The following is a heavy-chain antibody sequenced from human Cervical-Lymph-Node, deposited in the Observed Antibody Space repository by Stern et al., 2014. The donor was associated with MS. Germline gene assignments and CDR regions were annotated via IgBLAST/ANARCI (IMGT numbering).Heavy chain of an antibody. V-gene: IGHV4-4*02. CDR3: AKSYSLWYGMDV. Sequence: QVQLQESGPGLVKPSGTLSLICAVSAGSISSSHWWSWVRQSPGKGLEWIGEIYYDGSTNYNPSLKSRVTLSVDTSEKQLSLKLRYVTAADTAVYYCAKSYSLWYGMDVWGPGTTVTVSS. D-gene: IGHD3-10*01. CDR2: IYYDGST. CDR1: AGSISSSHW. J-gene: IGHJ6*02.